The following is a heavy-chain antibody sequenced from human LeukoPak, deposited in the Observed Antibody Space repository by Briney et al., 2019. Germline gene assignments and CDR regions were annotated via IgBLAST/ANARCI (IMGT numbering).Heavy chain of an antibody. D-gene: IGHD6-13*01. CDR1: GYTFNRYG. Sequence: GASVKLSCKASGYTFNRYGISWMRQAPGQGLEWMGWISAYNGNTNYAQKLQGRVTMTTDTSTSTAYMELRRLRSDDTAVYYCARGAAADTSPSDYWGQGTLVTVSS. V-gene: IGHV1-18*04. CDR3: ARGAAADTSPSDY. J-gene: IGHJ4*02. CDR2: ISAYNGNT.